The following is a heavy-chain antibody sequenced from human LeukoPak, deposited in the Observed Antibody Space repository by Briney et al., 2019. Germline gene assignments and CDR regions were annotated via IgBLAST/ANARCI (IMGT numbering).Heavy chain of an antibody. D-gene: IGHD2-21*02. J-gene: IGHJ4*02. Sequence: SGTLSLTCAVSGGSISSSNWWSWVRQPPGKGLEWIGEIYHSGSTNYNPSLKSQVTISVDKSRNQFSLKLSSVTAADTAVYYCARWADIVVVTAIGQGFDYWGQGTLVTVSS. CDR1: GGSISSSNW. V-gene: IGHV4-4*02. CDR3: ARWADIVVVTAIGQGFDY. CDR2: IYHSGST.